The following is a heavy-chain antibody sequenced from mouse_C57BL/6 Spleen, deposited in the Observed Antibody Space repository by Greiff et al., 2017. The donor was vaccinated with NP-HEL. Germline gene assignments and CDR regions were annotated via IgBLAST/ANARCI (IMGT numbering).Heavy chain of an antibody. D-gene: IGHD2-2*01. Sequence: EVQGVESGGGLVKPGGSLKLSCAASGFTFSDYGMHWVRQAPEKGLEWVAYISSGSSTIYYADTVKGRFTISRDNAKNTLFLQMTSLRSEDTAMYYCASPYGYTNWYFDVWGTGTTVTVSS. CDR2: ISSGSSTI. J-gene: IGHJ1*03. CDR3: ASPYGYTNWYFDV. CDR1: GFTFSDYG. V-gene: IGHV5-17*01.